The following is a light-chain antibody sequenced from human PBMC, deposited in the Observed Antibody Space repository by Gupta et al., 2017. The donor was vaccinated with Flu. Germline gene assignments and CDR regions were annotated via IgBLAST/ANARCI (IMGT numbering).Light chain of an antibody. V-gene: IGKV1-9*01. CDR1: KSISSY. CDR2: GSS. J-gene: IGKJ4*01. CDR3: QMLVSYPLT. Sequence: GNSVTLTSRAIKSISSYLAWDQQKPGKAPKLLIYGSSTLRTAVPSMFSGSQAGTEFTLPNSSLQPEDFGTYHCQMLVSYPLTCGGGSKVEIK.